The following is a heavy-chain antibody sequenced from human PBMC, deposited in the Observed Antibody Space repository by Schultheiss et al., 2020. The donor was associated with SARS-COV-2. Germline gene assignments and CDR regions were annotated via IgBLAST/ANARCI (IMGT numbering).Heavy chain of an antibody. CDR3: ARATKWNYAMDV. CDR2: ISGSGGST. J-gene: IGHJ6*02. CDR1: GFTFSNAW. V-gene: IGHV3-23*01. D-gene: IGHD1-26*01. Sequence: GGSLRLSCAASGFTFSNAWMSWVRQAPGKGLEWVSAISGSGGSTYYADSVKGRFTISRDNSKNTLYLQMNSLRAEDTAVYYCARATKWNYAMDVWGQGTTVTVSS.